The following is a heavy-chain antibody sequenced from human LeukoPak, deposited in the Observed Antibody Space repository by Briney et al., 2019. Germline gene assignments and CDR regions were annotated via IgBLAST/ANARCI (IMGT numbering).Heavy chain of an antibody. V-gene: IGHV3-21*01. CDR2: ISSSSSYI. Sequence: GGSLRLSCAASGFTFSSYGMNWVRQAPGKGLEWISFISSSSSYIYNADSVKGRFTISRDNAKNSLYLQMNSLRAEDTAVYYCARDPTSSWETAFDIWGQGTMVTVSS. CDR1: GFTFSSYG. J-gene: IGHJ3*02. CDR3: ARDPTSSWETAFDI. D-gene: IGHD1-26*01.